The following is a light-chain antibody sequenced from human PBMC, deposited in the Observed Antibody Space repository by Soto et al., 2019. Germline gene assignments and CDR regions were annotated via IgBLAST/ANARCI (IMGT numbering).Light chain of an antibody. Sequence: QSALTQPRSVSGSPGQSVTMSCTGTSSDVGGYSYVSWYQQHPGKAPKLMICDVSKRPSGVPDRFSGSKSGNTASLTISGLQAEDEADYYCCSYAGSYTVVFGGGTKVTVL. J-gene: IGLJ2*01. V-gene: IGLV2-11*01. CDR2: DVS. CDR1: SSDVGGYSY. CDR3: CSYAGSYTVV.